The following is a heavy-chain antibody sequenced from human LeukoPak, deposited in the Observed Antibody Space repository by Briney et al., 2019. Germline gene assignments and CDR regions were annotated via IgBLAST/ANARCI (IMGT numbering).Heavy chain of an antibody. J-gene: IGHJ4*02. CDR3: ARDGGSYGFRRTYYFDY. Sequence: PSETLSLTCTVSGGSISSYYWSWIRQPPGKGLEWIGNIYYSGSTHYNPSLKSRVTISVDTSKNQFSLKLSSVTAADTAVYYCARDGGSYGFRRTYYFDYWGQGTLVTVSS. CDR1: GGSISSYY. D-gene: IGHD1-26*01. V-gene: IGHV4-59*12. CDR2: IYYSGST.